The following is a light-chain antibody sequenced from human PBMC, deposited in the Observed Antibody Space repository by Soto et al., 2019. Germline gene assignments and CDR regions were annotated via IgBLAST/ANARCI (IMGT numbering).Light chain of an antibody. J-gene: IGKJ1*01. Sequence: EIVLTQSPGTLSLSPGERATLSCRASQSVSSSYLAWYQQKPGQAPRLLIYGATTRATGIPARFSGSGSGTEFTLTISSLQSEDFAVYYCQQYGSSPPWTFGQGTMVDI. CDR1: QSVSSSY. V-gene: IGKV3-20*01. CDR2: GAT. CDR3: QQYGSSPPWT.